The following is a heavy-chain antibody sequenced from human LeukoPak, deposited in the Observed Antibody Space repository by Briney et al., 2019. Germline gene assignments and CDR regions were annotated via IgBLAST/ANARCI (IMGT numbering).Heavy chain of an antibody. V-gene: IGHV3-23*01. D-gene: IGHD3-22*01. CDR2: ISGSGGST. CDR1: GFTFSSYA. J-gene: IGHJ4*02. CDR3: AKDRYYYDSSGATFGY. Sequence: GGSLRLSCAASGFTFSSYAMSWVRQAPGKGLEWVSAISGSGGSTYYADSVKGRFTISRDNSKNTLYLQMNSLRAEDTAVYYCAKDRYYYDSSGATFGYWGQGTLVTVSS.